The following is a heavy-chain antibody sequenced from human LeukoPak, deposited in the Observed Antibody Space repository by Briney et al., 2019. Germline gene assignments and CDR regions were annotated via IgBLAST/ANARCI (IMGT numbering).Heavy chain of an antibody. J-gene: IGHJ4*02. CDR2: IYYTGNT. V-gene: IGHV4-59*04. D-gene: IGHD1-26*01. CDR1: GGSTTNYY. CDR3: AKSGGYGLIDY. Sequence: SETLSLTCTVSGGSTTNYYWSWIRQPAGKGLEWIGNIYYTGNTYYNASLQSRVTISIDTSKNQFSLRLNSVTAADTAMYYCAKSGGYGLIDYWGQGTLVTVSS.